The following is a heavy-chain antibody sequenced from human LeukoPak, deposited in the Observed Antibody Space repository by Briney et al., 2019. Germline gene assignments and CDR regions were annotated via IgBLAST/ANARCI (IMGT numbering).Heavy chain of an antibody. D-gene: IGHD1-26*01. CDR2: ISGSGGST. J-gene: IGHJ4*02. CDR1: GFTFSNYA. V-gene: IGHV3-23*01. CDR3: AKDLAGSGSYSFDY. Sequence: GGSLRLSCAASGFTFSNYAMNWVRQAPGRGLEWVADISGSGGSTYYADSVKGRFTISRDNTKNTLYLQMNSLRAEDTAVYYCAKDLAGSGSYSFDYWGQGTLVTVSS.